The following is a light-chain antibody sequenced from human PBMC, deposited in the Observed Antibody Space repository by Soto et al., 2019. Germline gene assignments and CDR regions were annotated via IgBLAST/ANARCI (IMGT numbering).Light chain of an antibody. CDR3: LQDYNYPRT. Sequence: IQMTQSPSSLSASIGARVTITCRASQRIRTSLNWYQHKPGKAPKLLIYAASSLQSGVPSRFSGSGSGTDFTLTISSLQPEDFATYYCLQDYNYPRTFGQGTKVDIK. V-gene: IGKV1-6*01. CDR1: QRIRTS. CDR2: AAS. J-gene: IGKJ1*01.